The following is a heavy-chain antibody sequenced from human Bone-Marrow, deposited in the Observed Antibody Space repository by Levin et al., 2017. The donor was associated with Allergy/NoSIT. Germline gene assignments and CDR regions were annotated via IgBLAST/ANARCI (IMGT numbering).Heavy chain of an antibody. CDR1: GGSISSGSYY. CDR3: ASLGYFDWLWDNEKYYYYYYMDV. J-gene: IGHJ6*03. CDR2: IYTSGST. Sequence: PSETLSLTCTVSGGSISSGSYYWSWIRQPAGKGLEWIGRIYTSGSTNYNPSLKSRVTISVDTSKNHFSLKLSSVTAADTAVYYCASLGYFDWLWDNEKYYYYYYMDVWGKGTTVTVSS. D-gene: IGHD3-9*01. V-gene: IGHV4-61*02.